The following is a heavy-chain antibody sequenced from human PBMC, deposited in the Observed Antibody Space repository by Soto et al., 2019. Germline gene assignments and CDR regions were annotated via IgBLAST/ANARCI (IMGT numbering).Heavy chain of an antibody. D-gene: IGHD2-21*01. J-gene: IGHJ4*02. CDR2: MNPNSGNT. CDR1: GYTFTSYD. V-gene: IGHV1-8*01. CDR3: AGGGDSVELWILGQDDRLLLWDY. Sequence: QVQLVQSGAEVKKHGASVKVSCKASGYTFTSYDINWVRQATGQGLEWMGWMNPNSGNTGYAQKFQGRVIMTRNTSISKAYMELSSLRSEDTAVYYCAGGGDSVELWILGQDDRLLLWDYWGQGTLVTVSS.